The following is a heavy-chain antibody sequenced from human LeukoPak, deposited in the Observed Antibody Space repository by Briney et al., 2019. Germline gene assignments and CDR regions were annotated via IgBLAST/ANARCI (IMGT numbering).Heavy chain of an antibody. CDR1: GYTFTNYD. J-gene: IGHJ5*02. Sequence: ASVKVSCKASGYTFTNYDINWVRQATGQGLEWMGWMNPDSGSTGYAQKFQGRVTMTRSTSISTAYMELSSLRSEDTAVYYYAKDGQVVPAAEWFDPWGQGTLVTVSS. V-gene: IGHV1-8*01. CDR3: AKDGQVVPAAEWFDP. D-gene: IGHD2-2*01. CDR2: MNPDSGST.